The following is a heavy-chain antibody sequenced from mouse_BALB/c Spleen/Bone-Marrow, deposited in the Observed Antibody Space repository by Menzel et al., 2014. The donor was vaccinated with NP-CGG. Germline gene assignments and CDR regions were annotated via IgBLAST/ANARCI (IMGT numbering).Heavy chain of an antibody. CDR3: NAEHGNYHYFDY. V-gene: IGHV14-4*02. D-gene: IGHD6-1*01. J-gene: IGHJ2*01. Sequence: VQLQQPGAELVRSGASVKLSCTASGFNIKDYYMHWVKQRPEQGLEWIGWIGPGNGDTEYAPKFQGKATMTADTSSNTAYLQLSSLTSEDTAVYYCNAEHGNYHYFDYWGQGTTLTVSS. CDR1: GFNIKDYY. CDR2: IGPGNGDT.